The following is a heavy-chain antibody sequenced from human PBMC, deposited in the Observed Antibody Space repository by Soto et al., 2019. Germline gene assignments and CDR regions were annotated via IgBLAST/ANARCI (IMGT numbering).Heavy chain of an antibody. J-gene: IGHJ4*02. CDR2: INPSDGNR. D-gene: IGHD3-22*01. V-gene: IGHV1-18*01. CDR3: ARDRLRGYDSSGFYS. CDR1: GYSFSFYG. Sequence: QLQLVQSGAEWRKPGASVKVSCKASGYSFSFYGINWVRQAPGQGLEWMGWINPSDGNRNFAQKMQHRVTMTTAKSTNTVFLKLRILKSDDTAIYYCARDRLRGYDSSGFYSWGQGTMVTVSS.